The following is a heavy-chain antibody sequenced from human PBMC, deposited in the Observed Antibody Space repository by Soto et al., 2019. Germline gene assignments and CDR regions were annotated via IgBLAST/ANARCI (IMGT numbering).Heavy chain of an antibody. CDR3: ARERGDSHWIDP. J-gene: IGHJ5*02. CDR1: GASFTGVY. Sequence: LSLTCAVYGASFTGVYWSWIRQPPGKGLEWIAEIDHSGSTKYNPSLKSRVTISVDTSKNQFSLKLSSVTGADTAVYYCARERGDSHWIDPWGQGTLVTVSS. CDR2: IDHSGST. V-gene: IGHV4-34*01. D-gene: IGHD2-21*01.